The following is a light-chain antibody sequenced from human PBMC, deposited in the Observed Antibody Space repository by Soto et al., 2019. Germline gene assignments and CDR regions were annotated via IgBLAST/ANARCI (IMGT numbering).Light chain of an antibody. Sequence: DIQLTQSPSFLSASVGDRVIITCRASQGIDSNLAWYQQKPGQAPKLLIYAAFSLQSEVPSRFSGSRSGTEFTLTITSLQPEDFATYYCQQLNTYPRTFGQGTKLDIK. CDR1: QGIDSN. CDR2: AAF. V-gene: IGKV1-9*01. J-gene: IGKJ2*01. CDR3: QQLNTYPRT.